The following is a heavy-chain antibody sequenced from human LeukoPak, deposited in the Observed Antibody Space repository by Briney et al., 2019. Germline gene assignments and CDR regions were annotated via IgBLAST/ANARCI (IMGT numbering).Heavy chain of an antibody. CDR3: ARIIYCSSASCYHRWFDP. D-gene: IGHD2-2*01. Sequence: ASVKVSCKASGYTFTDYYMHWVRQAPGQGLEWMGWINPNSGDTDCAQRSQGRVTMTRDTSISTAYMELSSLTSDDTAVYYCARIIYCSSASCYHRWFDPWGQGTLVTVSS. CDR1: GYTFTDYY. CDR2: INPNSGDT. V-gene: IGHV1-2*02. J-gene: IGHJ5*02.